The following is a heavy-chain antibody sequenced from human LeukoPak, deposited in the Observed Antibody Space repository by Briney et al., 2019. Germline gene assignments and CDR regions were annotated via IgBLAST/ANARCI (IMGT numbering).Heavy chain of an antibody. D-gene: IGHD3-10*01. Sequence: SGTLSLTCAVSGGSISSGGYSWRWIRQPPGKGLEWIGYIYHSGSTYYNPSLKSRVTISVDRSKNQFSLKLSSVTAADTAVYYCARGKYYGSGSYFDYWGQGTLVTVSS. V-gene: IGHV4-30-2*01. CDR1: GGSISSGGYS. CDR3: ARGKYYGSGSYFDY. CDR2: IYHSGST. J-gene: IGHJ4*02.